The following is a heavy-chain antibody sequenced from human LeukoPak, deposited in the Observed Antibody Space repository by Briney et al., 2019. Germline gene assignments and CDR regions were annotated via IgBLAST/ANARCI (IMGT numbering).Heavy chain of an antibody. CDR1: GYSFTSYW. D-gene: IGHD6-6*01. J-gene: IGHJ4*02. CDR3: ARLPDQVIAARQFDY. Sequence: GESLKISCKGSGYSFTSYWIGWVRQMPGKGLEWMGIIYPGDSDTRYSPSFQGQVTISADKSISTAYLQWSSLKASDTAMYYCARLPDQVIAARQFDYWGQGTLVTVSS. V-gene: IGHV5-51*01. CDR2: IYPGDSDT.